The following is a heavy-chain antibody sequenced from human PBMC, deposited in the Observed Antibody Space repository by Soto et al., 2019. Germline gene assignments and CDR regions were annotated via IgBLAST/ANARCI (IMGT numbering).Heavy chain of an antibody. CDR2: ISGSGYI. J-gene: IGHJ6*02. D-gene: IGHD2-15*01. V-gene: IGHV3-21*01. CDR3: ARDCSGATCFPGMDV. CDR1: GFSLNYYT. Sequence: GGSLRLSCAASGFSLNYYTLNWVRRAPGKGLEWVSSISGSGYISYADSLRGRVTISRDNAKKSLYLQIISLRAEDAAVYYCARDCSGATCFPGMDVWGLGTTVTVSS.